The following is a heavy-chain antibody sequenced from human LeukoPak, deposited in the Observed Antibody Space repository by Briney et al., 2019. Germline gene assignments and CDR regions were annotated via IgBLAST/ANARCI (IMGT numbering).Heavy chain of an antibody. CDR1: GFTFSSYA. CDR3: RRDGPATSITMIVVVITGWFDP. CDR2: ISYDGSDK. Sequence: GGSLRLSCAASGFTFSSYAMHWVRQAPGKGLEWVAVISYDGSDKYYADSVKGRFTISRDNSQNTLFLHMNSLRAADTDVYYCRRDGPATSITMIVVVITGWFDPWGQGTLVTVSS. V-gene: IGHV3-30*04. J-gene: IGHJ5*02. D-gene: IGHD3-22*01.